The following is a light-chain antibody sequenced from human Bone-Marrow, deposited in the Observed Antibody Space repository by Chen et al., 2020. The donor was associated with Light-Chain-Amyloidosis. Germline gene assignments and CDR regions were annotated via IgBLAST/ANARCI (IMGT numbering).Light chain of an antibody. CDR3: NSYTTSDTYV. V-gene: IGLV2-14*03. J-gene: IGLJ1*01. CDR1: SGDVGAYNY. CDR2: DVS. Sequence: QSALTQPASVSGSPGQSITISCNGTSGDVGAYNYVSWYQQHPGKAPKLLIYDVSNRPSGVSNRFSGSKSGNTASLTISGLQAEDEADYYCNSYTTSDTYVFGTGTEVTVL.